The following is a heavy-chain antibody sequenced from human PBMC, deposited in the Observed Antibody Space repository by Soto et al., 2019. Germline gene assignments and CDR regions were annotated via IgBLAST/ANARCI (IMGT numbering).Heavy chain of an antibody. D-gene: IGHD2-15*01. CDR2: INAGNGNT. CDR3: ARDSLPDIVVVVATPGGFDY. Sequence: QVQLVQSGAEVKKPGASVKVSCKASGYTFTSYAMHWVLQAPGQRLEWMGWINAGNGNTKYSQKFQGRVTITRDTSASTAYMELSSLRSEDTAVYYCARDSLPDIVVVVATPGGFDYWGQGTLVTVSS. J-gene: IGHJ4*02. V-gene: IGHV1-3*01. CDR1: GYTFTSYA.